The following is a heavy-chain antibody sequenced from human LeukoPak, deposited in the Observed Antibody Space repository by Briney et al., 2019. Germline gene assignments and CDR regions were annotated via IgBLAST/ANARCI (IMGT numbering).Heavy chain of an antibody. V-gene: IGHV1-2*02. Sequence: ASVKVSCKASGYTFTGYYMHWVRQAPGQGLEWMGWINPNSGGTNYAQKFQGRVTMTRDTSISTAYMELSSLRSEDTAVYYCARWNSRDGYNSFDYWGQGTLVTVSS. J-gene: IGHJ4*02. D-gene: IGHD5-24*01. CDR1: GYTFTGYY. CDR3: ARWNSRDGYNSFDY. CDR2: INPNSGGT.